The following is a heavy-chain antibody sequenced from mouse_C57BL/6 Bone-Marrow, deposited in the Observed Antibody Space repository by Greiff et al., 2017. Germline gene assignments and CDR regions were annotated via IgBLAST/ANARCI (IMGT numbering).Heavy chain of an antibody. CDR3: ARKRGNYAMDY. Sequence: QVQLQQSGPGLVQPSQSLSITCTVSGFSLTSYGVHWVRQSPGKGLEWLGVIWSGGSTDYNAAFNARLSISKDNSKSQVFFKMNSLQADDTAIYYCARKRGNYAMDYWGQGTSVTVSS. CDR1: GFSLTSYG. V-gene: IGHV2-2*01. CDR2: IWSGGST. J-gene: IGHJ4*01.